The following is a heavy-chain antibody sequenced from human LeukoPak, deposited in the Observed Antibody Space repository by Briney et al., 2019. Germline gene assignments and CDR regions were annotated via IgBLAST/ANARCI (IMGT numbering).Heavy chain of an antibody. Sequence: GGSLRLSCAASGFTFSSYAMHWVRQAPGKGLEWVAVISYDGSNKYYADSVKGRFTISRDNSKNTLYLQMNSLRAEDTAVYYCARLNYYDLYFDYWGQGTLVTVSS. V-gene: IGHV3-30*04. CDR1: GFTFSSYA. CDR2: ISYDGSNK. D-gene: IGHD3-22*01. J-gene: IGHJ4*02. CDR3: ARLNYYDLYFDY.